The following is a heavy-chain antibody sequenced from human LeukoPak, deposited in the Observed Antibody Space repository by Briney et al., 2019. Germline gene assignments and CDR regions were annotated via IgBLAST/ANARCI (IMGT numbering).Heavy chain of an antibody. J-gene: IGHJ4*02. Sequence: PSQTLSLTCTVSGGSISSGSYYWSWIRQPPGKGLEWVGYIYYSGSTNYNPSLKSRVTISVDTSKNQFSLKLSSVTAADTAVYYCARSAADTGGPLDYWGQGTLVTVSS. CDR2: IYYSGST. CDR1: GGSISSGSYY. CDR3: ARSAADTGGPLDY. V-gene: IGHV4-61*01. D-gene: IGHD2-2*01.